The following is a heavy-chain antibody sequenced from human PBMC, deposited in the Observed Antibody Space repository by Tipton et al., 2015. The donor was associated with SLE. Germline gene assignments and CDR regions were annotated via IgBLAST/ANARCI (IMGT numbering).Heavy chain of an antibody. CDR3: ARHLGVIVAFEV. CDR1: GGSIRSSNW. CDR2: FYSGYS. D-gene: IGHD3-10*01. J-gene: IGHJ3*01. V-gene: IGHV4-4*02. Sequence: TLSLTCAVSGGSIRSSNWWSWVRQPPGKGLEWIGRFYSGYSDYNPSLNSRVTMSVDRSRNQLSLELRSVTAADTAVYYCARHLGVIVAFEVWGQGTVLTVSS.